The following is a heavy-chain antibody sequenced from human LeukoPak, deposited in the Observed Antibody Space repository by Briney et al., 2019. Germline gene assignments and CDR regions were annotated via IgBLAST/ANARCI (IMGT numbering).Heavy chain of an antibody. V-gene: IGHV3-30*18. J-gene: IGHJ4*02. D-gene: IGHD5-24*01. CDR3: AKGARWLQLLDY. Sequence: PGGSLRLSCAASGFTFSSYGMHWVRQAPGKGLEWVAGISYDGRNKYYADSVKGRFTISRDNSKNTLYLQMNSLRAEDTAVNYCAKGARWLQLLDYWGQGTLVTVSS. CDR1: GFTFSSYG. CDR2: ISYDGRNK.